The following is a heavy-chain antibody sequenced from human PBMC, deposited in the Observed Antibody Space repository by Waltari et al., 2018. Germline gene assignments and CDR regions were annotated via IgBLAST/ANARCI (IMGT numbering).Heavy chain of an antibody. Sequence: QVQLVQSGAEVKKPGSSVQVSCQASVGTFSSYAISWVRQAPGQGLEWMGRINAGNGNTKYSQKFQGRVTITRDTSASTAYMELSSLRSEDTAVYYCARADGIAAAGIFDYWGQGTLVTVSS. V-gene: IGHV1-3*01. J-gene: IGHJ4*02. CDR3: ARADGIAAAGIFDY. CDR1: VGTFSSYA. CDR2: INAGNGNT. D-gene: IGHD6-13*01.